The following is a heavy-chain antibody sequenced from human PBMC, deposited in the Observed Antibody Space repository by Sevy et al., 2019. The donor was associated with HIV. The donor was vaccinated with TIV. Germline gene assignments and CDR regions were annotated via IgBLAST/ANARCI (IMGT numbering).Heavy chain of an antibody. CDR1: GGTFSSYA. J-gene: IGHJ3*02. Sequence: ASMKVSCKASGGTFSSYAISWVRQAPGQGLEWMGGIIPIFGTANYAQKFQGRVTITADESTSTAYMELSSLRSEDTAVYYCAAYYYDSSGYYPDAFDIWGQGTMVTVSS. V-gene: IGHV1-69*13. CDR3: AAYYYDSSGYYPDAFDI. CDR2: IIPIFGTA. D-gene: IGHD3-22*01.